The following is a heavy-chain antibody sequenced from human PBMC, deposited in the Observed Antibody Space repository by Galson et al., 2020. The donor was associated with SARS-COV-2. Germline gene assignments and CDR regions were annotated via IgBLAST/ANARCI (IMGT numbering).Heavy chain of an antibody. CDR2: INIAGNT. Sequence: SETLSLTCAVYGGSFSGYSWTWIRQPPGKGLEWIGEINIAGNTNYSPSLRSRVTISVDTSKTQFSLKLTSVTAADTALYYCARGHRGVVPSPVLGLGPFYSYYYMDVWGKGTTVTISS. CDR1: GGSFSGYS. D-gene: IGHD3-16*01. J-gene: IGHJ6*03. CDR3: ARGHRGVVPSPVLGLGPFYSYYYMDV. V-gene: IGHV4-34*01.